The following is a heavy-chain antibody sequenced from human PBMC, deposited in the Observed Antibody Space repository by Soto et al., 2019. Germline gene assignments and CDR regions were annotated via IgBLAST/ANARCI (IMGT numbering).Heavy chain of an antibody. CDR1: GYTFSNYY. D-gene: IGHD3-9*01. CDR2: INPSGGST. Sequence: GASVKVSCKASGYTFSNYYIHWVRQAPGQGLEWMGIINPSGGSTTYAQKFQGRLTMTRDTSTSTVYMELSSLRPEDTAVYYCARLNILTDFDHWGQGTLVTV. J-gene: IGHJ4*02. V-gene: IGHV1-46*01. CDR3: ARLNILTDFDH.